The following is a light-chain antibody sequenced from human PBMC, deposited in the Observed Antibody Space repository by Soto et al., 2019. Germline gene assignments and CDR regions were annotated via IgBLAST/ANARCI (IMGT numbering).Light chain of an antibody. Sequence: QSALTQPASVSGSPGQSITISCTGTSRDVGGYNYVSWYQQHPGKAPKLMIYEVSNRPSGVSNRFSGSKSGNTASLTISVLQAEDAADYYCSSYTSSSTDVFGTGTKGTVL. CDR2: EVS. J-gene: IGLJ1*01. V-gene: IGLV2-14*01. CDR1: SRDVGGYNY. CDR3: SSYTSSSTDV.